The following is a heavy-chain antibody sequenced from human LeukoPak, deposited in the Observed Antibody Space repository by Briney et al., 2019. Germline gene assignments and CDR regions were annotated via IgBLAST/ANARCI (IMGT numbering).Heavy chain of an antibody. CDR2: IYHSGST. J-gene: IGHJ4*02. CDR1: GYSISSGYY. D-gene: IGHD5-24*01. CDR3: ARDYDGYKPRNVFDY. Sequence: PSETLSLTCTASGYSISSGYYWGWIRQPPGKGLEWIGSIYHSGSTYYNPSLKSRFTISVDTPKNQFSLKLSSVTAADTAVYYCARDYDGYKPRNVFDYWGQGTLVTVSS. V-gene: IGHV4-38-2*02.